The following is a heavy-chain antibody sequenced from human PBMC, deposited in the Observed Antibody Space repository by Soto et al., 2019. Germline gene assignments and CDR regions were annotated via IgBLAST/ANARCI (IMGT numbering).Heavy chain of an antibody. D-gene: IGHD6-13*01. CDR3: ARDRLAAATGYFDY. CDR2: IIPIFGTA. CDR1: GGTFSSYA. Sequence: ASVKVSCKASGGTFSSYAISWVRQAPGQGLEWMGGIIPIFGTANYAQKFQGRVTITADKSTSTAYMELSSLRSEDTAVYYCARDRLAAATGYFDYWGQGTLVTVSS. J-gene: IGHJ4*02. V-gene: IGHV1-69*06.